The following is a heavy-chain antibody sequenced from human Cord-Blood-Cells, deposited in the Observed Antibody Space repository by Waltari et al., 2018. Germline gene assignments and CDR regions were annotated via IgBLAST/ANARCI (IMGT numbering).Heavy chain of an antibody. Sequence: QVQLVQSGAEVKKPGASVKVSCKASGYTFTSYDINWVRQATGQGLEWMGWMNPNSGNTGYAQKFQGRVTITRNTSISTAYMELSSLRSEDTAVYYCARNIVVVTAAIRGDAFDIWGQGTMVTVSS. CDR3: ARNIVVVTAAIRGDAFDI. D-gene: IGHD2-2*02. V-gene: IGHV1-8*03. CDR1: GYTFTSYD. J-gene: IGHJ3*02. CDR2: MNPNSGNT.